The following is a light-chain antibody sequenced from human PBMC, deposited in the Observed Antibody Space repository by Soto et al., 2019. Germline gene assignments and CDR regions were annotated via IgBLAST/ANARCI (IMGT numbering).Light chain of an antibody. J-gene: IGKJ5*01. CDR1: QGVSRS. Sequence: EIVMTQSSATLSVSPGEGATLSFRASQGVSRSLAWYQQKPGQAPRLLIYDISSRATGIPARFSGSGSGTDFTLTISRLEPEDFAVYYCQQRSNWPPSITFGQGTRLEIK. CDR2: DIS. V-gene: IGKV3-11*01. CDR3: QQRSNWPPSIT.